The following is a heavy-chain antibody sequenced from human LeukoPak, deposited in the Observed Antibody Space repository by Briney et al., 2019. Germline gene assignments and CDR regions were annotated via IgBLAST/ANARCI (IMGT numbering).Heavy chain of an antibody. CDR2: IYHSGST. CDR1: GGSISSNNW. J-gene: IGHJ4*02. V-gene: IGHV4-4*02. D-gene: IGHD6-19*01. CDR3: ATTPRGYSSGWFYFDY. Sequence: SETLSLTCAVSGGSISSNNWWSWVRQPPGKGLEWIGEIYHSGSTNYNPSLKSRVTISVDKSKNQFSLKLSSVTAADTAVYYCATTPRGYSSGWFYFDYWGQGTLVTVSS.